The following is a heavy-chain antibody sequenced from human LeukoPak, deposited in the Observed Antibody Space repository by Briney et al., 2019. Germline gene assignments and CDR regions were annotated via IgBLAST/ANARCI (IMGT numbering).Heavy chain of an antibody. J-gene: IGHJ4*02. CDR1: GGSLSSSTYY. CDR2: IYYSGST. Sequence: SETLSLTCTVSGGSLSSSTYYWGWIRQPPGKGLEWIGSIYYSGSTQYNPSLKSRVTISADTSKNQISLKLTSVTAADTAVYYCARTTGYSSGWYCFFDYWGQGTPVTVSS. D-gene: IGHD6-19*01. V-gene: IGHV4-39*01. CDR3: ARTTGYSSGWYCFFDY.